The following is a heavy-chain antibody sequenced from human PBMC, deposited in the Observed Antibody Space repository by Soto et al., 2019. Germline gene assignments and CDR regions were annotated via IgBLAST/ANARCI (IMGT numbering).Heavy chain of an antibody. CDR3: AKAEKSSAVAGYFDS. CDR1: EFMFSNCA. J-gene: IGHJ4*02. V-gene: IGHV3-23*01. Sequence: PGGSLRLSCAASEFMFSNCAMNWVRQAPGKGLEWVSAISGSGGITYYADSVKGRFTISRDNSKNTLYLQMNSLRAEDTAVYYCAKAEKSSAVAGYFDSWGQGTLVTVSS. D-gene: IGHD6-19*01. CDR2: ISGSGGIT.